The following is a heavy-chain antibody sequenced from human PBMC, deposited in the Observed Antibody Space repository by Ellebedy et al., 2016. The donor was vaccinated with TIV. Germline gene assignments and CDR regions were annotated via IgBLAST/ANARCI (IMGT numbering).Heavy chain of an antibody. CDR1: GFTFSSYA. CDR2: LSGSGGST. Sequence: PGGSLRLSCAASGFTFSSYAMSRVRQAPGKGLEWVSALSGSGGSTYYADSVKGRFTISRDNSKNTLYLQMNSLRAEDTAVYYCAKEKVRGVLWGWFDPWGQGTLVTVSS. J-gene: IGHJ5*02. CDR3: AKEKVRGVLWGWFDP. V-gene: IGHV3-23*01. D-gene: IGHD3-10*01.